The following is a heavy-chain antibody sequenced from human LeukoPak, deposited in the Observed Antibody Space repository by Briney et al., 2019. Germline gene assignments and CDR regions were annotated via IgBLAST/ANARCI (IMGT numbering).Heavy chain of an antibody. CDR2: IYSGGST. D-gene: IGHD5-24*01. V-gene: IGHV3-66*01. Sequence: GGSLRLSRAASGFTVSSNYMSWVRQAPGKGLEWVSVIYSGGSTYYADSVKGRFTISRDNSKNTLYLQMNSLRAEDTAVYYCARGRDGYNYFDYWGQGTLVTVSS. CDR1: GFTVSSNY. CDR3: ARGRDGYNYFDY. J-gene: IGHJ4*02.